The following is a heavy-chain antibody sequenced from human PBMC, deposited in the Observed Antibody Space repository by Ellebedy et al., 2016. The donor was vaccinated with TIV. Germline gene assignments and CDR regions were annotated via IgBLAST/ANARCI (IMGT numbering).Heavy chain of an antibody. Sequence: ASVKVSCKSSGGTFSSYAITWVRQAPGQGLEWMGIIDPSGGGTTYAQKFQGRLNVTRDTSTSTVYMELSGLRCDDTAAYYCATYGSGTYASFDKWGPGTLVSVSS. CDR1: GGTFSSYA. CDR2: IDPSGGGT. J-gene: IGHJ4*02. D-gene: IGHD3-10*01. V-gene: IGHV1-46*01. CDR3: ATYGSGTYASFDK.